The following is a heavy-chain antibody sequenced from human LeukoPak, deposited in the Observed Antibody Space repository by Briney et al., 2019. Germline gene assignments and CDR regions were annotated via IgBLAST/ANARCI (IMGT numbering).Heavy chain of an antibody. V-gene: IGHV3-23*01. J-gene: IGHJ4*02. D-gene: IGHD4-17*01. Sequence: GGSLRLSCAASGFTFSSYAMSWVRQAPGKGLEWVSTISGSGGSTYYADSVKGRFTISRDNSKNTLYLQMNSLRAEDTAVYYCAKDSYGDYQWGFFDYWGQGTLVTVSS. CDR2: ISGSGGST. CDR1: GFTFSSYA. CDR3: AKDSYGDYQWGFFDY.